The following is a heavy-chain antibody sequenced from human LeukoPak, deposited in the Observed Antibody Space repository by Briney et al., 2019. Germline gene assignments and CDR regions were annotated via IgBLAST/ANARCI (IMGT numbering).Heavy chain of an antibody. Sequence: PGGSLRLSCAASGFTFGSYAMHWVRQAPGKGLEWVAVISYDGSNKYYADSVKGRFTISRDNSKNTLYLQMNSLRAEDTAVYYCAREGYSYGSSPHYYYMDVWGKGTTVTVSS. CDR2: ISYDGSNK. V-gene: IGHV3-30*04. CDR1: GFTFGSYA. CDR3: AREGYSYGSSPHYYYMDV. J-gene: IGHJ6*03. D-gene: IGHD5-18*01.